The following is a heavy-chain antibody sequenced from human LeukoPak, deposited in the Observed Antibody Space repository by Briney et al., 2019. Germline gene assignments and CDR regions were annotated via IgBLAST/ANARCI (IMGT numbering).Heavy chain of an antibody. D-gene: IGHD2/OR15-2a*01. CDR1: GGSISSGGYS. CDR3: AREEYTDAFDI. J-gene: IGHJ3*02. Sequence: SETLSLTCAVSGGSISSGGYSWSWIRQPPGKGLEWIGYIYHSGSTYYNPSLKSRVTISVDRSKNQFSLKLSSATAADTAVYYCAREEYTDAFDIWGQGTMVTVSS. CDR2: IYHSGST. V-gene: IGHV4-30-2*01.